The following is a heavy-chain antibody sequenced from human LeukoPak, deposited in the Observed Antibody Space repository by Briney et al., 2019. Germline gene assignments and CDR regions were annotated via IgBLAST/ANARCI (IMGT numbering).Heavy chain of an antibody. CDR3: ARDLRVAVAGTGVLDNWFDP. CDR1: GFTFSNYW. V-gene: IGHV3-7*01. J-gene: IGHJ5*02. D-gene: IGHD6-19*01. Sequence: GGSLRLSCAASGFTFSNYWMDWVRQAPGKGLEWVAMIKQDGSDKYYVDSVKGRFTISRDNAKNSLYLQMNSLRAEDTAVYYCARDLRVAVAGTGVLDNWFDPWGQGTLVTVSS. CDR2: IKQDGSDK.